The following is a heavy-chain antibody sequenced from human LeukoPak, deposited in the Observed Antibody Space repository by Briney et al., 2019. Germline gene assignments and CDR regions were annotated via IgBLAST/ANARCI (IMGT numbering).Heavy chain of an antibody. V-gene: IGHV1-2*02. J-gene: IGHJ4*02. CDR2: INPNSGGT. CDR3: ARAPAIVATRYCDY. D-gene: IGHD5-12*01. Sequence: ASVKVSCKASGYTFTGYYIHWVRQAPGQGLEWMGWINPNSGGTNYAQKFQGRVTMTRDTSISTAYMELSRLRSDDTAVYYCARAPAIVATRYCDYWGQGTLVTVSS. CDR1: GYTFTGYY.